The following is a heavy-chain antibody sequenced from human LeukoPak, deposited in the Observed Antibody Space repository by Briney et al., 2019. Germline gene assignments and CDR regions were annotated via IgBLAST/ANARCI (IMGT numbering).Heavy chain of an antibody. CDR1: GFTFSSYE. J-gene: IGHJ4*02. D-gene: IGHD1-7*01. V-gene: IGHV3-48*03. CDR2: ISGSGSTI. CDR3: ARVKDWNYQAFDY. Sequence: GGSLRLSCAASGFTFSSYEINWVRQAPGKGLEWVSYISGSGSTIYYADSVRGRFTISRDNAKSSLYLQMNSLRAEDTAVYYCARVKDWNYQAFDYWGQGTLVTVSS.